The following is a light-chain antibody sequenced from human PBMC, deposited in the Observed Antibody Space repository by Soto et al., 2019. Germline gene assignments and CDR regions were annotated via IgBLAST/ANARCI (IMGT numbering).Light chain of an antibody. CDR1: SRDVGGYNY. CDR2: EVS. CDR3: SSYGGANPVV. J-gene: IGLJ2*01. V-gene: IGLV2-8*01. Sequence: QSVLTQPPSASGSPGQSVTISCTGTSRDVGGYNYVSWYQQHPGKAPKLMIYEVSKRPSGVPDRFSGSKSGNTASLTVSGLQAEDEPDYYCSSYGGANPVVFGGGTKLTVL.